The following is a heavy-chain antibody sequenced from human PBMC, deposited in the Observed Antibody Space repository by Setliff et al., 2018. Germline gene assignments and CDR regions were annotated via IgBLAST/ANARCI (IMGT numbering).Heavy chain of an antibody. CDR2: IYIGGSA. CDR1: GGSISSYY. D-gene: IGHD6-19*01. J-gene: IGHJ6*03. Sequence: SETLFLTCTVSGGSISSYYWSWIRQPAGKGLEWIGHIYIGGSANYNPSLKSRVTMSIDTSKNQFSLKLNSVTAADMAVYYCAREQWLDPPGYYYMDVWAKGTTVTVSS. CDR3: AREQWLDPPGYYYMDV. V-gene: IGHV4-4*07.